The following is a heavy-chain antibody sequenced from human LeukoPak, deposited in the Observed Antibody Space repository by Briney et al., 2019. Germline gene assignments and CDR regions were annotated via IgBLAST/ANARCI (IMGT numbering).Heavy chain of an antibody. CDR1: GYTFTSYG. Sequence: ASVKVSCKASGYTFTSYGISWVRQAPGQGLEWMGWISAYNGNTNYAQKLQGRVTMTRDTSISTAYMELSRLRSDDTAVYYCARDRHYYGSGSPDYWGQGTLVTVSS. V-gene: IGHV1-18*01. CDR3: ARDRHYYGSGSPDY. J-gene: IGHJ4*02. CDR2: ISAYNGNT. D-gene: IGHD3-10*01.